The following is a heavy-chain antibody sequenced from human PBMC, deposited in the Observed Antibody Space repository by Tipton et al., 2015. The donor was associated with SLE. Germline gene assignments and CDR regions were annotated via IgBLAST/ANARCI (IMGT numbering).Heavy chain of an antibody. CDR2: IGTAGDT. J-gene: IGHJ4*02. CDR1: GFTFSSYD. V-gene: IGHV3-13*01. CDR3: ARDPSQGLIHPPLFDY. Sequence: SLRLSCAASGFTFSSYDMHWVRQATGKGLEWVSAIGTAGDTYYPGSVKGRFTISRDNAKNSLYLQMNSLRAEDTAVYYCARDPSQGLIHPPLFDYWGQGTLVTVS. D-gene: IGHD3-16*01.